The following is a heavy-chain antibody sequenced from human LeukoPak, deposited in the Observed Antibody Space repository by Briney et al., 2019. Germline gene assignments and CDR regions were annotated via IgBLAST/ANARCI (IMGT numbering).Heavy chain of an antibody. D-gene: IGHD3-10*01. CDR3: AREGYGSGSSHFMDV. Sequence: SVKVSCKASGGTFSSYAISWVRQAPGQGLEWMGGIIPIFGTANYAQKFQGRVTITADESTSTAYMELSSLRSEDTAVYYCAREGYGSGSSHFMDVWGTGTTVTVSS. V-gene: IGHV1-69*01. CDR1: GGTFSSYA. CDR2: IIPIFGTA. J-gene: IGHJ6*03.